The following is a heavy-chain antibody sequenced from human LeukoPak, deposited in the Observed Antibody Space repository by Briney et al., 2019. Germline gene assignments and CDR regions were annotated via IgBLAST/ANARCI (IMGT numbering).Heavy chain of an antibody. J-gene: IGHJ5*02. CDR3: ARGMELRSSWFDP. Sequence: GESLKISCKGSGYIFTNYWIGWVRQMPGKGLEWMGIIYPGDSDTRYSPSFQGQVTISADKSISTAYLQWSSLKASDTAMYYCARGMELRSSWFDPWGQGTLVTVSS. CDR2: IYPGDSDT. V-gene: IGHV5-51*01. CDR1: GYIFTNYW. D-gene: IGHD1-7*01.